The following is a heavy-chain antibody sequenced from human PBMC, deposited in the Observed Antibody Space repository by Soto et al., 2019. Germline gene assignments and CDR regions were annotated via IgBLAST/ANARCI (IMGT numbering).Heavy chain of an antibody. V-gene: IGHV3-21*01. J-gene: IGHJ6*02. CDR3: ARDREVDRFSTPLNYYGMDV. CDR2: ISSSSSYI. Sequence: EVQLVESGGGLVKPGGSLRLSCAASGFTFSSYSMNWVRQAPGKGLEWVSSISSSSSYIYYADSVKGRFTISRDNAKNSLYPQLNSLSAEDTAVYYCARDREVDRFSTPLNYYGMDVWGQGTTVTVSS. CDR1: GFTFSSYS.